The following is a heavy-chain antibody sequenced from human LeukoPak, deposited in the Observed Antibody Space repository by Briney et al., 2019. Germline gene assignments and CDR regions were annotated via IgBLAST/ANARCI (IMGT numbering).Heavy chain of an antibody. CDR3: ARVYSMVTAKSPIDY. CDR1: GYTFTSYG. CDR2: LSAYNGNT. Sequence: ASVKVSCKASGYTFTSYGISWVRQPPGQGLEWMGWLSAYNGNTNYAQKLQGRVTMTTDTSTSTAYMELWSLRSDDTAVYYCARVYSMVTAKSPIDYWGQGTLVTVSS. J-gene: IGHJ4*02. D-gene: IGHD2-21*02. V-gene: IGHV1-18*01.